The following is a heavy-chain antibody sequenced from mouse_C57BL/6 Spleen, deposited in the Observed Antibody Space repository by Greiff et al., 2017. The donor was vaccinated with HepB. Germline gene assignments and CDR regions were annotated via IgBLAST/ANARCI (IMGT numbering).Heavy chain of an antibody. CDR2: IDPETGGT. Sequence: QVQLQQSGAELVRPGASVTLSCKASGYTFTDYEMHWVKQTPVHGLEWIGAIDPETGGTAYNQKFKGKAILTADKSSSTAYMELRSLTSEDSAVYYCTREDGYYSYWYFDVWGTGTTVTVSS. CDR1: GYTFTDYE. CDR3: TREDGYYSYWYFDV. J-gene: IGHJ1*03. D-gene: IGHD2-3*01. V-gene: IGHV1-15*01.